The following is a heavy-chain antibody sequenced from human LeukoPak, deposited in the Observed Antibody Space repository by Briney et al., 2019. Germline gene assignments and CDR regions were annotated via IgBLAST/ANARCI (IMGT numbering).Heavy chain of an antibody. Sequence: GGSLRLSCAASGFTFDDYAMHWVRQAPGKGLEWVSGISWNSGSIGYADSVKGRFTISRDNAKNSLYLQMNSLRAEDTALYYCAKDIEAAPLYCSGGSCYSVGMDVWGQGTTVTVSS. CDR2: ISWNSGSI. CDR3: AKDIEAAPLYCSGGSCYSVGMDV. J-gene: IGHJ6*02. D-gene: IGHD2-15*01. V-gene: IGHV3-9*01. CDR1: GFTFDDYA.